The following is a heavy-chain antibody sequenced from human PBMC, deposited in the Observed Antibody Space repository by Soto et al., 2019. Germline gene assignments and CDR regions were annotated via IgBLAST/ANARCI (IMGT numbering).Heavy chain of an antibody. CDR1: GFTFTSSA. CDR3: AAGSSAQDYYYYGMEV. D-gene: IGHD6-6*01. V-gene: IGHV1-58*01. J-gene: IGHJ6*02. Sequence: SVKVSCKASGFTFTSSAVQWVRQARGQRLEWIGWIVVGSGNTNYAQKFQERVTITRDMSTSTAYMELSSLRSEDTAVYYCAAGSSAQDYYYYGMEVWGQGTTVTVSS. CDR2: IVVGSGNT.